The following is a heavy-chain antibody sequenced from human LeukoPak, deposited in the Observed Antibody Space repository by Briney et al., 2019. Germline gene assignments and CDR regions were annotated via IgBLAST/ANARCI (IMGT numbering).Heavy chain of an antibody. CDR1: GYTFTSYD. CDR2: MNPNRGNT. CDR3: ARVLRFLREGAVDP. Sequence: ASVKVSCTASGYTFTSYDINWVRQATGQGLEWMGWMNPNRGNTGYAQKFQGRVTMTRNTSISTAYMELSSLRSEDTAVYYCARVLRFLREGAVDPWGQGTLVTVSS. J-gene: IGHJ5*02. V-gene: IGHV1-8*01. D-gene: IGHD3-3*01.